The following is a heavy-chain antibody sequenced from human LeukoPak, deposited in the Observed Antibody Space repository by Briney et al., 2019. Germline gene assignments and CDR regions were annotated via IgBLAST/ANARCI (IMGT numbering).Heavy chain of an antibody. V-gene: IGHV3-7*01. CDR2: MIGDGSEI. Sequence: GGSLRLSCAASGFTFSNSWMTWVRQAPGKGLEWVASMIGDGSEIHYVDSVKGRFTISRDNAKNSLYLQMNSLRAEDTAVYYCAKDPEYSGTLPLYFDYWGQGTLVTVSS. CDR3: AKDPEYSGTLPLYFDY. CDR1: GFTFSNSW. D-gene: IGHD1-26*01. J-gene: IGHJ4*02.